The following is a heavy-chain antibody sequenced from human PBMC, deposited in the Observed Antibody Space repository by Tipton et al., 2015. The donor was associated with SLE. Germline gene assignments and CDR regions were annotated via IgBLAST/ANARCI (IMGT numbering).Heavy chain of an antibody. Sequence: GSLRLSCAASGFRFSDYAMNWVRQAPGKGLEWVSLIYTSGSTYYADSVKGRFTISRDNSKNTLYLQMNSLRAEDTAVYYCATLTGTGYYFDYWGQGTLVTVSS. D-gene: IGHD1-7*01. J-gene: IGHJ4*02. V-gene: IGHV3-23*03. CDR1: GFRFSDYA. CDR3: ATLTGTGYYFDY. CDR2: IYTSGST.